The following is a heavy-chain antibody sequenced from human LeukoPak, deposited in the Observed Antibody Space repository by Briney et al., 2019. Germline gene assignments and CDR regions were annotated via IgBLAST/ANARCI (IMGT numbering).Heavy chain of an antibody. CDR1: GFSFSSFS. CDR2: ISNSGGTT. CDR3: AKGITSHDFFSRGD. Sequence: PGGSLRLSCAASGFSFSSFSMRWVRQAPGKGLDWGSGISNSGGTTYYADSVKGRFTISRDNSKNTLYLQVNSLRAEDTAIYYCAKGITSHDFFSRGDWGQGTLVTVSS. V-gene: IGHV3-23*01. J-gene: IGHJ4*02. D-gene: IGHD3-10*01.